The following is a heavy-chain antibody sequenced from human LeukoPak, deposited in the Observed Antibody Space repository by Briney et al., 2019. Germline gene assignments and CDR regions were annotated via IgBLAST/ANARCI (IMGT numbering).Heavy chain of an antibody. CDR2: IYYSGST. J-gene: IGHJ4*02. Sequence: SETLSLTCSVSGGSISGSSDYWGWIRQPPGKGLEWIASIYYSGSTYYNPSLKSRVTIAVDTYKNQFSLKVSSVTATDTAVYYCAREGANYGSGTLGLWGPGTLVTVSS. V-gene: IGHV4-39*02. D-gene: IGHD3-10*01. CDR1: GGSISGSSDY. CDR3: AREGANYGSGTLGL.